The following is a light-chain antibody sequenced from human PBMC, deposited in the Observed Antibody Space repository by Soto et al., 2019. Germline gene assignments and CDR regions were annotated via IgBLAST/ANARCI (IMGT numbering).Light chain of an antibody. CDR2: GAS. V-gene: IGKV3-20*01. J-gene: IGKJ2*01. CDR3: QQYGTSGWT. Sequence: EIVLTQSPGTLSLSPGERATLSCRASQSFSRSYLAWYQQKPGQAPRLVIYGASSRATGIPDRFSDSGSGTDFTLTISRLEPEDFAVYYCQQYGTSGWTFGQGTTLEIK. CDR1: QSFSRSY.